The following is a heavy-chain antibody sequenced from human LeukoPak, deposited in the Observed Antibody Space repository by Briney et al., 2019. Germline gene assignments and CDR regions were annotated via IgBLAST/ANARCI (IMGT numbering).Heavy chain of an antibody. J-gene: IGHJ5*02. CDR3: AKDPALIVVVP. D-gene: IGHD2-15*01. V-gene: IGHV3-23*01. Sequence: PGGSLRLSCAASGFTFSSYGMSWVRQAPGKVLEWVSAISGSGGSTYYADSVKGRFTISRDNSKNTLYLQMNSLRAEDTAVYYCAKDPALIVVVPWGQGTLVTVSS. CDR1: GFTFSSYG. CDR2: ISGSGGST.